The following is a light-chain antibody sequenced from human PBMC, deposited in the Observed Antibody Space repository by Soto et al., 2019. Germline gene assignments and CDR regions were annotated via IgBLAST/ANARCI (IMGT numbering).Light chain of an antibody. J-gene: IGLJ1*01. CDR1: SSNIGAGYD. Sequence: QSVLTQPPSVSGAPRQRVTISCTGSSSNIGAGYDVHWYQQLAGTAPKLLIYINGQRPSEFPDRFSGSKSGTSASLAISGLRSEGEADYSCAPWDDSLSVFGTGTKLTVL. CDR3: APWDDSLSV. V-gene: IGLV1-40*01. CDR2: ING.